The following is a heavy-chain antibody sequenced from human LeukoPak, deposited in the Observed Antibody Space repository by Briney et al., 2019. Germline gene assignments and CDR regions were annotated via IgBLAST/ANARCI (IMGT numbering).Heavy chain of an antibody. J-gene: IGHJ6*02. CDR2: INHSGST. D-gene: IGHD3-3*01. CDR3: ARGLGVANYYYYGMDV. Sequence: PSETLSLTCAVYGGSFSGYYWSWIRQPPGKGLEWIGEINHSGSTNYNPSLKSRVTISVDTSKNQFSLKLSSVTAADTAVYYCARGLGVANYYYYGMDVWGQGTTVAVSS. V-gene: IGHV4-34*01. CDR1: GGSFSGYY.